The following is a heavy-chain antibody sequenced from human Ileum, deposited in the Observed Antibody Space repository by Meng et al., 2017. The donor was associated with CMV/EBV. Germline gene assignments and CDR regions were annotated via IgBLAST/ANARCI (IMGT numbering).Heavy chain of an antibody. Sequence: GESLKISCAASGFTFSSSWMHWVRQAPGKGLVWVGFISSKAYGGTTEYAASVKGRFTISRDDSKSIAYLQMNSLKIEDTAVYYCTGGANNYWGQGTLVTVSS. V-gene: IGHV3-49*04. CDR3: TGGANNY. CDR2: ISSKAYGGTT. J-gene: IGHJ4*02. CDR1: GFTFSSSW. D-gene: IGHD3-16*01.